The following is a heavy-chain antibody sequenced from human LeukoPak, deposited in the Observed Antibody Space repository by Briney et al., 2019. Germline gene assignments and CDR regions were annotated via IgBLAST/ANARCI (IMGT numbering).Heavy chain of an antibody. D-gene: IGHD4-17*01. Sequence: SLRLSCAASGFTFDDYAMHWARQAPGKGLEWVSGISWNSGSIGYADSVKGRFTISRDNAKNSLYLQMNSLRAEDTALYYCAKATNDYGDYVWDYWGQGTLVTVSS. CDR2: ISWNSGSI. CDR3: AKATNDYGDYVWDY. V-gene: IGHV3-9*01. CDR1: GFTFDDYA. J-gene: IGHJ4*02.